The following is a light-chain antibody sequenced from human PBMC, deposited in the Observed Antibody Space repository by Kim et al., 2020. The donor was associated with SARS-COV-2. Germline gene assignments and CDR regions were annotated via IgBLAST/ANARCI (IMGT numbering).Light chain of an antibody. CDR1: NIGTKS. CDR3: QVWDSTSDHVV. V-gene: IGLV3-21*04. J-gene: IGLJ2*01. CDR2: YDS. Sequence: SYELTQPPSVSVAPGKTARITCGGSNIGTKSVHWYQQKPGQAPVLVIYYDSDRTSGIPERFSGSNSGNTATLTISRVEAGDEADYYCQVWDSTSDHVVFGGGTQLTVL.